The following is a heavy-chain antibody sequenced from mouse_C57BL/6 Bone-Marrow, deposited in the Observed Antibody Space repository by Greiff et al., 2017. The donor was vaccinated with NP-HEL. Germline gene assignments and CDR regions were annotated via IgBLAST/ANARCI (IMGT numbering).Heavy chain of an antibody. J-gene: IGHJ4*01. V-gene: IGHV1-26*01. Sequence: EVQLQQSGPELVKPGASVKISCKASGYTFTDYYMNWVKQSHGKSLEWIGDINPNNGGNSYTQNFKGRATLTVDKSSSTAYMELRSLTSEDSAVDYCARATYYDYDGSMDFWGQGTSVTVSS. D-gene: IGHD2-4*01. CDR1: GYTFTDYY. CDR2: INPNNGGN. CDR3: ARATYYDYDGSMDF.